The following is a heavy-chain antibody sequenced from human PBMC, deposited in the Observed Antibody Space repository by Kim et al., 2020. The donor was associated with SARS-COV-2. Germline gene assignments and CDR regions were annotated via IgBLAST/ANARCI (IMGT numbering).Heavy chain of an antibody. CDR2: ISYDGSNK. V-gene: IGHV3-33*05. Sequence: GGSLRLSCAASGFTFSSYGMHWVRQAPGKGLEWVAVISYDGSNKYYADSVKGRFTISRDNSKNTLYLQMNSLRAEDTAVYYCARGRPFYDILTGYLDYWGQGTLVTVSS. J-gene: IGHJ4*02. CDR1: GFTFSSYG. D-gene: IGHD3-9*01. CDR3: ARGRPFYDILTGYLDY.